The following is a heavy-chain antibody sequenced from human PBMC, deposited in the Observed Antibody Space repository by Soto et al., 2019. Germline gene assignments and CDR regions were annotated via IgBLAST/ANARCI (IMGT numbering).Heavy chain of an antibody. CDR1: GFTFRTYH. CDR3: ASGYCGSGGCYLRRDAIDV. D-gene: IGHD2-15*01. V-gene: IGHV3-21*01. J-gene: IGHJ3*01. CDR2: INPSSSHI. Sequence: ESGGGLVMPGGSLRLSCAASGFTFRTYHMNWVRQAPGKGLEWVSSINPSSSHIYYADSVRGRFTISRDNSKNSMDLQMNSLRTEDAAVYYCASGYCGSGGCYLRRDAIDVWGQGTMVTVSS.